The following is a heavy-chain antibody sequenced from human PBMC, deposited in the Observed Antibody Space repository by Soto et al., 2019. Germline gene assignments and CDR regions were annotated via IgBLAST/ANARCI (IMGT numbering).Heavy chain of an antibody. V-gene: IGHV1-69*13. CDR3: ARSYCSSTSCYESGWYFDL. Sequence: GASVQVSCKASGGTFSSYAISWVRQAPGQGLEWMGVIIPIFGTANYAQNFQGRVTITADESTSTAYMELSSLRSEDTAVYYCARSYCSSTSCYESGWYFDLWGRGTLVTVSS. CDR1: GGTFSSYA. D-gene: IGHD2-2*01. CDR2: IIPIFGTA. J-gene: IGHJ2*01.